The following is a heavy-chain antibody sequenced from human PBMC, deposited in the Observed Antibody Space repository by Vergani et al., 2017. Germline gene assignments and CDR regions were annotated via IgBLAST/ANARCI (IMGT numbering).Heavy chain of an antibody. CDR3: ARSPLRGVIAYYFDY. CDR1: GFTFTSSA. CDR2: IVVGSGNT. J-gene: IGHJ4*02. D-gene: IGHD3-10*01. Sequence: QLVQSGPEVKKPGTSVKVSCKASGFTFTSSAMQWVRQARGQRLEWIGWIVVGSGNTNYAQKFQERVTITRDMSTSTAYMELSSLRSEDTAVYYCARSPLRGVIAYYFDYWGQGTLVTVSS. V-gene: IGHV1-58*02.